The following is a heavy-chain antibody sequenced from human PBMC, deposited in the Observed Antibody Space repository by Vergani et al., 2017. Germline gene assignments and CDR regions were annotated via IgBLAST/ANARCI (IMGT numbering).Heavy chain of an antibody. V-gene: IGHV3-23*01. D-gene: IGHD2-2*01. Sequence: EVQLLESGGGLVQPGGSLRLSCAASGFTFSSYAMSWVRQAPGKGLEWVSAISGSGGSTYYADSVKGRFTISRDNSKNTLYLQMNSLRAEDTAVYYCAREGYQLPLGVYYYYYMDVWGKGTTVTVSS. CDR2: ISGSGGST. CDR1: GFTFSSYA. J-gene: IGHJ6*03. CDR3: AREGYQLPLGVYYYYYMDV.